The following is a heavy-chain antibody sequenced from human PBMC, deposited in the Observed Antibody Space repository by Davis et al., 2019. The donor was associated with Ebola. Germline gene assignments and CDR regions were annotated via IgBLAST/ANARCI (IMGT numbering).Heavy chain of an antibody. CDR3: ARGRSMVATQVGLRY. Sequence: ASVKVSCKASGYTFTGYYMHWVRQAPGQGLEWMGWINPNSGGTNYAQKLQGRVTMTTDTSTSTAYMELRSLRSDDTAVYYCARGRSMVATQVGLRYWGQGTLVTISS. CDR1: GYTFTGYY. CDR2: INPNSGGT. J-gene: IGHJ4*02. D-gene: IGHD5-12*01. V-gene: IGHV1-2*02.